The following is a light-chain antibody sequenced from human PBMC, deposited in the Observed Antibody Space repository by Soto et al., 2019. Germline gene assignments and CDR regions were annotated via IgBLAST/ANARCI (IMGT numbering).Light chain of an antibody. V-gene: IGKV3-20*01. CDR3: QKYGSSPPRFT. Sequence: EIVLTQSPGTLSLSPGERATLSCRASQSVSSSYLAWYQQKPGQAPRLLIYGASSRATGIPDRFSGSGSGTDFTLTISRLEPEDFAVYYCQKYGSSPPRFTFGPGTKVDI. J-gene: IGKJ3*01. CDR1: QSVSSSY. CDR2: GAS.